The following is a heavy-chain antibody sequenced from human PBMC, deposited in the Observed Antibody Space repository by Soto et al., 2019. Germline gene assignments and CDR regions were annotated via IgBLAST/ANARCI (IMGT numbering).Heavy chain of an antibody. CDR2: IIPMFGTT. CDR1: GGTFNSYS. J-gene: IGHJ6*02. V-gene: IGHV1-69*18. CDR3: ARAAVLTFTRFYDVDV. Sequence: QVQLVQSGAEVKTPGSSVKVSCEASGGTFNSYSINWVRQAPGQGLEWMGRIIPMFGTTDYAQRFQGRVTFTADESTNMASMEVTNLTSEDTAVYYCARAAVLTFTRFYDVDVWGQGTTVTVSS. D-gene: IGHD6-13*01.